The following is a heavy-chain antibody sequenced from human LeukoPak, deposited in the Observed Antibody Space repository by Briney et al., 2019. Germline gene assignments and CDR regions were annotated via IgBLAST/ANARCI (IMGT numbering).Heavy chain of an antibody. CDR1: GYSFTNYW. J-gene: IGHJ3*01. V-gene: IGHV5-51*01. Sequence: GESLKISCKGSGYSFTNYWIGWVRQMPGKGLEWMGIIYPGDSDTRYSPSFQGQVTISADKSISTAYLQWSSLKASDTAMYYCARASITMIVGGAFDFWGQGTMVTVSS. CDR2: IYPGDSDT. D-gene: IGHD3-22*01. CDR3: ARASITMIVGGAFDF.